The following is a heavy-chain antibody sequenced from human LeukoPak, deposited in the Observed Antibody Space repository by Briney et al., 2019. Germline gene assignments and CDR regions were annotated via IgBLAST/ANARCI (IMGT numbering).Heavy chain of an antibody. V-gene: IGHV3-21*01. CDR1: GLTFSTYA. Sequence: GASLRLSCAASGLTFSTYAMNWVRQAPGKGLEWVSCITGSGGVTFYADSVKGRFTISRDNAKNSLYLQMNSLRAEDTAVYYCARLSNWNLYYYYYYGMDVWGQGTTVTVSS. D-gene: IGHD1-20*01. CDR3: ARLSNWNLYYYYYYGMDV. CDR2: ITGSGGVT. J-gene: IGHJ6*02.